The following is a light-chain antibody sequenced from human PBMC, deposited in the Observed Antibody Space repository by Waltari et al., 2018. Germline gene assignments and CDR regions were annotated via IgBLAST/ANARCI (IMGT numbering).Light chain of an antibody. CDR2: ADS. Sequence: QSALTQPRSVSGSPAQTVTISCTRSSSDGGGLYYYSWYQQHSGKAPKLMICADSKRPYGVPDRFSGSKSGNTASLTISGLQAEDEADYYCCSYTSSYVVFGGGTKLTVL. J-gene: IGLJ2*01. CDR3: CSYTSSYVV. V-gene: IGLV2-11*01. CDR1: SSDGGGLYY.